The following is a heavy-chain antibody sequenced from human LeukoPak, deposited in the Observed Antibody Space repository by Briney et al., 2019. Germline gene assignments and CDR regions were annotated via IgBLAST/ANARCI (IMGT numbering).Heavy chain of an antibody. Sequence: GGSLRPSCAASGFTLSSYSMNWARQAPGKGLEWVSSISSSSSYIYYADSVKGRFTISRDNAKNSLYLQMNSLRAEDTAVYYCAREIADNYYMDVWGKGTTVTVSS. D-gene: IGHD6-13*01. CDR2: ISSSSSYI. V-gene: IGHV3-21*01. J-gene: IGHJ6*03. CDR1: GFTLSSYS. CDR3: AREIADNYYMDV.